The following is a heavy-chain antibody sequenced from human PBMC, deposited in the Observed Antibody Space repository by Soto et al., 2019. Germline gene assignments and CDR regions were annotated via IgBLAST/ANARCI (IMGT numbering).Heavy chain of an antibody. CDR3: ARGYYDILTGYPDAFDI. CDR1: GGSISSGGYY. V-gene: IGHV4-31*03. D-gene: IGHD3-9*01. Sequence: QVQLQESGPGLVKPSQTLSLSCTVSGGSISSGGYYWSWIRQHPGKGLEWIGYIYYSGSTYYNPSIKSRVTLAVDTSKHQFSLTLSSVTAAVTAVYDCARGYYDILTGYPDAFDIWGQGTMVTVSS. CDR2: IYYSGST. J-gene: IGHJ3*02.